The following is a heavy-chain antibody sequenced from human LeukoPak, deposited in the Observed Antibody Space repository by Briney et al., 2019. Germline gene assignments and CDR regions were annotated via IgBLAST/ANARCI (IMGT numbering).Heavy chain of an antibody. J-gene: IGHJ4*02. V-gene: IGHV4-34*01. CDR1: GLTFSRCG. Sequence: PGGSLRLSCAASGLTFSRCGMHWVRQPPGKGLEWIGEINHSGSTNYNPSLKSRVTISVDTSKNQFSLKLSSVTAADTAVYYCARGLDYCSGGSCYFDYWGQGTLVTVSS. CDR3: ARGLDYCSGGSCYFDY. D-gene: IGHD2-15*01. CDR2: INHSGST.